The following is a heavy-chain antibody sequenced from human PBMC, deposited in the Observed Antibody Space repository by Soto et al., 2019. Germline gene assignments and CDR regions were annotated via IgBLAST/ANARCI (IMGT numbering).Heavy chain of an antibody. CDR3: AKYKGVIHHLMFDC. CDR2: ITDSGAST. CDR1: GFAFSSFA. J-gene: IGHJ4*02. D-gene: IGHD2-21*01. V-gene: IGHV3-23*04. Sequence: VQLVESGGGLVKPGGSLRLSCAASGFAFSSFAMSWVRQAPGKGLEWVSSITDSGASTFYADSVKGRLTTSRDNSKSTLYLQMNSLRAEDTAVYYCAKYKGVIHHLMFDCWGQGTLVTVSS.